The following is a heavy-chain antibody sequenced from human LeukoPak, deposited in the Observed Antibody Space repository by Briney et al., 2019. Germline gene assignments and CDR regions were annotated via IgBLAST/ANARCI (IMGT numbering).Heavy chain of an antibody. CDR1: GFTFSNYW. CDR2: IKLDGSEK. V-gene: IGHV3-7*01. D-gene: IGHD4-23*01. Sequence: GGSLRLPCAASGFTFSNYWMTWVRQAPGKGLEWVANIKLDGSEKYYVDSVKGRFTISRDNAKNSVFLQMNSLRAEDTAVYYCARSHDYGGHCFFDYWGQGTLVTVSS. CDR3: ARSHDYGGHCFFDY. J-gene: IGHJ4*02.